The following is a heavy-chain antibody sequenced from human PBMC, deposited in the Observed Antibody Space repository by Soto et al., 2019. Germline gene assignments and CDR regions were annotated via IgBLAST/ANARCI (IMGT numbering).Heavy chain of an antibody. V-gene: IGHV3-23*01. CDR1: GFTFSSYA. D-gene: IGHD3-3*01. J-gene: IGHJ2*01. CDR3: AKSGSLTIFGVILKYWYFDL. CDR2: ISGSDGST. Sequence: EVQLLESGGGLIQPGGSLRLSCAASGFTFSSYAMSWVRQTPGKGVEWVSGISGSDGSTYYADSVKGRFTISRDNFKKMLYLQMSNLRAEDTAMYYCAKSGSLTIFGVILKYWYFDLWGRGTLVTVSS.